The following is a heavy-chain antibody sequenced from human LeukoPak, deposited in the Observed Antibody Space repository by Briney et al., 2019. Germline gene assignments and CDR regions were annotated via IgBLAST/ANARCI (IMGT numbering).Heavy chain of an antibody. Sequence: ASVKVSCKASGYTFTGYYMHWVRQAPGQGLEWMGWIDPSTGSTNYAQKFEGRVTLTRDRPIRTAYMELRRLRSDDTAIYYCARQPLITLVVGVANGHYFDFWGQGTLVSVSS. V-gene: IGHV1-2*02. CDR2: IDPSTGST. D-gene: IGHD3-10*01. CDR1: GYTFTGYY. J-gene: IGHJ4*02. CDR3: ARQPLITLVVGVANGHYFDF.